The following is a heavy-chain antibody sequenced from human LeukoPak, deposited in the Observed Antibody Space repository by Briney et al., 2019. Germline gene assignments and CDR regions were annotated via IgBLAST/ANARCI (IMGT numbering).Heavy chain of an antibody. CDR3: AKYKWILTGYCLDY. CDR2: ISDSGGRT. D-gene: IGHD3-9*01. V-gene: IGHV3-23*01. J-gene: IGHJ4*02. CDR1: GITLSNYG. Sequence: PGGSLRLSCAVSGITLSNYGMSWVRQAPGKGLEWVAGISDSGGRTNYADSVKGRFTISRDNSKNTLYLQMNSLRAEDTAVYYCAKYKWILTGYCLDYWGQGTLVSVSS.